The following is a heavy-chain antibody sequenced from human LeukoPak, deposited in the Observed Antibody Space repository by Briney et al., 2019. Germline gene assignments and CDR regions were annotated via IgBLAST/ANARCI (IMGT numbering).Heavy chain of an antibody. Sequence: PGRSLRLSCAASGFTFDDYAMHWVRQAPGKGLEWVSGISWNSGSIGYADSVKGRFTISRDNAKNSLYLQMNSLRAEDTALYYCAKDISESSLLFDYWGQGTLVTVSS. CDR3: AKDISESSLLFDY. CDR1: GFTFDDYA. D-gene: IGHD2-15*01. V-gene: IGHV3-9*01. J-gene: IGHJ4*02. CDR2: ISWNSGSI.